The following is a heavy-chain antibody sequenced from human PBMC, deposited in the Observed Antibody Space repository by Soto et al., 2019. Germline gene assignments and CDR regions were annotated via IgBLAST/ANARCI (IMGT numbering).Heavy chain of an antibody. CDR2: ISYDGSNK. J-gene: IGHJ4*02. Sequence: GGSLRLSCAASGSTFSSYAMHWVRQAPGKGLEWVAVISYDGSNKYYADSVKGRFTISRDNSKNTLYLQMNSLRAEDTAVYYCARSDSGSYSHWGQGTLVTVSS. D-gene: IGHD1-26*01. V-gene: IGHV3-30-3*01. CDR1: GSTFSSYA. CDR3: ARSDSGSYSH.